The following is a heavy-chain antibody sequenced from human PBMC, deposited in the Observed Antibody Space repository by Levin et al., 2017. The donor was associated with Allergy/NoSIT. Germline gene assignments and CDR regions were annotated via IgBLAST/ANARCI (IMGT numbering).Heavy chain of an antibody. D-gene: IGHD3-10*01. CDR1: GGSISSYY. CDR3: ARHQILWFGESHFDY. Sequence: SETLSLTCTVSGGSISSYYWSWIRQPPGKGLEWIGYIYYSGSTNYNPSLKSRVTISVDTSKNQFSLKLSSVTAADTAVYYCARHQILWFGESHFDYWGQGTLVTVSS. V-gene: IGHV4-59*08. J-gene: IGHJ4*02. CDR2: IYYSGST.